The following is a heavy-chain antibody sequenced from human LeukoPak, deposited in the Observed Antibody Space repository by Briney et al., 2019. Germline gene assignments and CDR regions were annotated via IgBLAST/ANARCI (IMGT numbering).Heavy chain of an antibody. CDR3: AKSPVGSNYGQNTYYYYFDY. V-gene: IGHV3-23*01. J-gene: IGHJ4*02. D-gene: IGHD5-18*01. CDR2: ISCGGTST. Sequence: GGSVRRSCAASGFTFRNYAMMWVRRAQGKGLVGGSTISCGGTSTFNADSGKGRFTIARDNSKNTLFLQMNTLRADDTAVYYCAKSPVGSNYGQNTYYYYFDYWGQGTLVTVSS. CDR1: GFTFRNYA.